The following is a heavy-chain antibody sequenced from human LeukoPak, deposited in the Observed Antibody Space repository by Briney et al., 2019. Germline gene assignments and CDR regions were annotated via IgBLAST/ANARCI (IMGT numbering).Heavy chain of an antibody. CDR1: GFTFDDYA. CDR2: ISWNSGSI. J-gene: IGHJ4*02. CDR3: AKVATTVTTGDYFDY. D-gene: IGHD4-17*01. Sequence: GRSLRLSCAASGFTFDDYAMHWVRQAPGKGLEWVSGISWNSGSIGYADSVKGRFTISRDNAKNSLYLQMNSLRAEDTALYYCAKVATTVTTGDYFDYWGQGTLVTVSS. V-gene: IGHV3-9*01.